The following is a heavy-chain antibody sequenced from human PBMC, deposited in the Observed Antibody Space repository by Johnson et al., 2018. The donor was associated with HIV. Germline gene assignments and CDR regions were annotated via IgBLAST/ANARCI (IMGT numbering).Heavy chain of an antibody. Sequence: VQLVESGGGLVQPGGSLRLSCAASGFTFSSYWMHWVRQAPGKGLVWVSRINSDGSSTSYADSVKGRFTISRDNATNTLYLQMHSLRAEDTAVYYCAREGYSYGYDAFDIWGQGTMVTVSS. CDR3: AREGYSYGYDAFDI. J-gene: IGHJ3*02. V-gene: IGHV3-74*01. CDR1: GFTFSSYW. CDR2: INSDGSST. D-gene: IGHD5-18*01.